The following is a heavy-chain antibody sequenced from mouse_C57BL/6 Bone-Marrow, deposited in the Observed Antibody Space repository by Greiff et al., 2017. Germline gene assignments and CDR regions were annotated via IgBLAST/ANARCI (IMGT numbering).Heavy chain of an antibody. CDR3: ARQFSYSSYDYVDY. CDR1: GFTFSSYG. Sequence: DVHLVESGGDLVKPGGSLKLSCAASGFTFSSYGMSWVRQTPDKRLEWVATISSGGSYTYYPDSVKGRFTISRDNAKNTLYLQMSSLKSEDTAMYYCARQFSYSSYDYVDYWGQGTTLTVSS. D-gene: IGHD1-1*01. V-gene: IGHV5-6*01. CDR2: ISSGGSYT. J-gene: IGHJ2*01.